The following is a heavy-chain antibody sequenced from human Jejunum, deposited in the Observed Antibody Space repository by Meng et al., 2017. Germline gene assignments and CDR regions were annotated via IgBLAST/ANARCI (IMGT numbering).Heavy chain of an antibody. CDR1: GGSITSSYY. J-gene: IGHJ5*02. V-gene: IGHV4-39*07. Sequence: ESLKISCTVSGGSITSSYYWGWIRQPPGKGLEWIASMYYSGSTYYNPSLKSRVTISVDTSKNQFSLTVSSVTAADTAVYYCARDGTTAVAVVWFDPWGQGTLVTVSS. CDR2: MYYSGST. D-gene: IGHD6-19*01. CDR3: ARDGTTAVAVVWFDP.